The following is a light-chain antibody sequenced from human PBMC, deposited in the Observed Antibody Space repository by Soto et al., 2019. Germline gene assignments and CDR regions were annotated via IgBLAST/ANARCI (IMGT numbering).Light chain of an antibody. CDR1: QRIPSSF. CDR2: GVS. J-gene: IGKJ1*01. Sequence: TLAPCSLRLLPRESPTLPGKDTQRIPSSFLAWYQQKPGQAPRLIIYGVSTRATGIPVRFSGSGSGTEFTLTISSLQSEDFAVYYCQHYNNWPVTLGQGTKVDIK. CDR3: QHYNNWPVT. V-gene: IGKV3-15*01.